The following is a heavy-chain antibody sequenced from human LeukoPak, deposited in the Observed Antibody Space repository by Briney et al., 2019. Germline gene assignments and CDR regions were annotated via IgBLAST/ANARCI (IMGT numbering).Heavy chain of an antibody. CDR3: ARDTADIVATKFDY. CDR1: GGSFSGYY. Sequence: KSSETLSLTCAVYGGSFSGYYWSWIRQPPGKGLEWIGEINHSGSTNYNPSLKSRVTISVDTSKNQFSLKLSSVTAADTAVYYCARDTADIVATKFDYWGQGTLVTVSS. J-gene: IGHJ4*02. V-gene: IGHV4-34*01. D-gene: IGHD5-12*01. CDR2: INHSGST.